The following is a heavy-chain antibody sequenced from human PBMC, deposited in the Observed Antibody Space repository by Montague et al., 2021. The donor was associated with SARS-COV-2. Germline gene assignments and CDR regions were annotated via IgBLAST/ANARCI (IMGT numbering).Heavy chain of an antibody. CDR2: IYYSGTT. J-gene: IGHJ5*02. CDR1: AGAIRDTDYF. V-gene: IGHV4-39*01. CDR3: ARHRDNLGSLNWFAP. Sequence: SETLSLTCTVSAGAIRDTDYFWGWLRQPPGKGLEWIGSIYYSGTTYHNPSLKSRVTISVDTSKNQFSLKLSSVTAADTAVYFCARHRDNLGSLNWFAPWGQGTLVTVSS. D-gene: IGHD3-16*01.